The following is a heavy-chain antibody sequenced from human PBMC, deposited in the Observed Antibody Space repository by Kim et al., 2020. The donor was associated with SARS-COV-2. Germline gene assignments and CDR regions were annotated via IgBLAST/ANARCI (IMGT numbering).Heavy chain of an antibody. D-gene: IGHD1-26*01. J-gene: IGHJ4*02. V-gene: IGHV1-2*02. Sequence: AQKFQGRVTMTRDTAISTAYMELSRLRSDDTAVYYCAGWVVGAINAFDYWGQGTLVTVSS. CDR3: AGWVVGAINAFDY.